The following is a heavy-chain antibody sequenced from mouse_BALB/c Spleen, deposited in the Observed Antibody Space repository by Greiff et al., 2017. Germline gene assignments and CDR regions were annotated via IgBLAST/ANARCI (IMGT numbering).Heavy chain of an antibody. CDR3: ARGIGGNYWFAY. CDR1: GYSFTGYY. V-gene: IGHV1S34*01. D-gene: IGHD2-1*01. CDR2: ISCYKGAT. Sequence: LVKTGASVKISCKASGYSFTGYYMHWVKQSHGKSLEWIGYISCYKGATSYNQKFKGKATFTVDTSSSTAYMQFNSLTSEDSAVYYCARGIGGNYWFAYWGQGTLVTVSA. J-gene: IGHJ3*01.